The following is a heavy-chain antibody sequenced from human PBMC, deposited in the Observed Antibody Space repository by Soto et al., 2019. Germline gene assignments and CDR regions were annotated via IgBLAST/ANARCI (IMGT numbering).Heavy chain of an antibody. J-gene: IGHJ4*02. V-gene: IGHV4-31*03. D-gene: IGHD4-17*01. CDR2: IYYSGST. Sequence: SETLSLTCTVSGGSISSGGYYWSWIRQHPGKGLEWIGYIYYSGSTYYNPSLKSRVTVSVDTSKNQFSLKLSSVTAADTAVYYCAREALYGDYGIDYWGQGTLVTVSS. CDR3: AREALYGDYGIDY. CDR1: GGSISSGGYY.